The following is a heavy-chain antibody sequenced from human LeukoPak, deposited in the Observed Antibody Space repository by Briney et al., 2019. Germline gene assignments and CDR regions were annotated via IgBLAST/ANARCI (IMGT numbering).Heavy chain of an antibody. CDR1: GFTFTTYS. Sequence: PTGGSLRLSCAASGFTFTTYSFYWVRQAPGKGLEWVAFISNDGSNTNYADSVKGRFTISRDNFKNTLHMQMNSLRAEDTAVYYCTRNYEGLQLWGRGTLVTVSS. CDR2: ISNDGSNT. V-gene: IGHV3-30*03. CDR3: TRNYEGLQL. D-gene: IGHD3-16*01. J-gene: IGHJ4*02.